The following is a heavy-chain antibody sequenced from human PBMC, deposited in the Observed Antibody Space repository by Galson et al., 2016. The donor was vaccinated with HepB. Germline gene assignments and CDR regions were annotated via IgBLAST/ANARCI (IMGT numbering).Heavy chain of an antibody. Sequence: SLRLSCAVSGFTFSSYSMDWVRQAPGKGLEWASYITSSSSTIYYADSVTGRFTISRDNAKNSLYLQMNSLRDEDTAVYYCARESYYGGNSLDQYYFDYWGQGTLVTVSS. J-gene: IGHJ4*02. CDR1: GFTFSSYS. CDR2: ITSSSSTI. V-gene: IGHV3-48*02. D-gene: IGHD4-23*01. CDR3: ARESYYGGNSLDQYYFDY.